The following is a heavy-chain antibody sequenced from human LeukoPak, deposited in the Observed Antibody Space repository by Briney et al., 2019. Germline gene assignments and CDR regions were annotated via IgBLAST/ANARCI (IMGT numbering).Heavy chain of an antibody. CDR2: IYYSGST. J-gene: IGHJ4*02. CDR3: ARDGIAVAGTGGYFDY. CDR1: GGSISSYS. D-gene: IGHD6-19*01. V-gene: IGHV4-59*01. Sequence: SETLSLTCTVSGGSISSYSWSWIRQPPGKGLEWIGYIYYSGSTNYNPSLKSRVTISVDTSKNQFSLKLSSVTAADTAVYYCARDGIAVAGTGGYFDYWGRGTLVTVSS.